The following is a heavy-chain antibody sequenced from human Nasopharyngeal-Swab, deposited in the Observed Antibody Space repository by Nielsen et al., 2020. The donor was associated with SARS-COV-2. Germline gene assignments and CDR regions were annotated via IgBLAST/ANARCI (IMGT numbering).Heavy chain of an antibody. Sequence: WIRQPPGKGLEWIGYIYYSGSTNYNPSLKSRVTISVDTSKNQFSLKLSSVTAADTAVCYCARDQRSGWFDAFDIWGQGTMVTVSS. CDR3: ARDQRSGWFDAFDI. CDR2: IYYSGST. D-gene: IGHD6-19*01. V-gene: IGHV4-59*01. J-gene: IGHJ3*02.